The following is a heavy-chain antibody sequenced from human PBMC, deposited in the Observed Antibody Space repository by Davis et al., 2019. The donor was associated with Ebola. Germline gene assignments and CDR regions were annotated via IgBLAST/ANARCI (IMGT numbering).Heavy chain of an antibody. J-gene: IGHJ4*02. CDR3: ARALQPFDY. CDR1: GFTFSDYW. V-gene: IGHV3-7*04. D-gene: IGHD5-18*01. Sequence: GESLKISCAASGFTFSDYWMTWVRQAPGQGLEWVANIKQDETEKYYVDSVKGRFTISRDNAKNSLYLQMNNLRAEDTAVYFCARALQPFDYWGQGTLVTVSS. CDR2: IKQDETEK.